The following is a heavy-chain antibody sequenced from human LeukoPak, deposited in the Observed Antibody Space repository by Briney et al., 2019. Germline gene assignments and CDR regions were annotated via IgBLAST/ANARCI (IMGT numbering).Heavy chain of an antibody. Sequence: PGGSLRLSCAASGFTFDDYGMSWVRQAPGKGLEWVSGINWNGGSTGYADSVKGRFTISRDNAKNSLYLQMNSLRAEDTAVYYCARAGWANDYGDAFDIWGQGTMVTVSS. V-gene: IGHV3-20*04. CDR2: INWNGGST. J-gene: IGHJ3*02. CDR3: ARAGWANDYGDAFDI. CDR1: GFTFDDYG. D-gene: IGHD4-17*01.